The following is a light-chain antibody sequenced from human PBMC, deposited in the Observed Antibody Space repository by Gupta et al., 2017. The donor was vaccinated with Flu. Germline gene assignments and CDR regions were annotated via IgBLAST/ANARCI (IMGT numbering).Light chain of an antibody. CDR2: GAS. CDR1: QSIRNY. J-gene: IGKJ1*01. CDR3: QQSYSTPWT. V-gene: IGKV1-39*01. Sequence: IQMTQSPSSLAASVGDRVTITCRASQSIRNYLNWYQQKPGKAPQVLIYGASSLQSGVPSRFSGSGSATDFTLTISSLQPEDFATYYCQQSYSTPWTFGPGTKVEIK.